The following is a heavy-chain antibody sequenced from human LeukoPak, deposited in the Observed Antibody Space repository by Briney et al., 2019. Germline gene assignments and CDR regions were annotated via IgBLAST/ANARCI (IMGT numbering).Heavy chain of an antibody. V-gene: IGHV4-59*01. CDR1: GGSISSYY. J-gene: IGHJ4*02. CDR3: ARVGNTNFFDY. Sequence: PSETLSPTCTVSGGSISSYYWSWIRQPPGKGLEWIGYIYYSGSTNYNPSLKSRVTISVDTSKNQFSLKLSSVTAADTAVYYCARVGNTNFFDYWGQGTLVTVSS. D-gene: IGHD1-7*01. CDR2: IYYSGST.